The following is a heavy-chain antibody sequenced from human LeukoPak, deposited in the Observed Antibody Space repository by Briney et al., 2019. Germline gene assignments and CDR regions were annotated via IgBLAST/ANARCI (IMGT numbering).Heavy chain of an antibody. J-gene: IGHJ4*02. V-gene: IGHV6-1*01. CDR3: ARMKYYYGSGNYYPYYFDY. Sequence: SQTLSLTCAISGDSVSSNSAAWYWIRQSPSSGLEWLGRTYYRSKWYNDYAVSVRSRITINPDTSKNQFSLQLNSVTPEDTAVYYCARMKYYYGSGNYYPYYFDYWGQGTLVTVSS. CDR1: GDSVSSNSAA. CDR2: TYYRSKWYN. D-gene: IGHD3-10*01.